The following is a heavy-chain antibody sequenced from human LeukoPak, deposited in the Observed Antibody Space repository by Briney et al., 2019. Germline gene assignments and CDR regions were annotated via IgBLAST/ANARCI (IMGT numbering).Heavy chain of an antibody. J-gene: IGHJ4*02. CDR3: ARGVVAAPQTFDY. Sequence: SGGSXXSSSYYWGWIRQPPGKGLEWIGSIYYSGSTNYNPSLKSRVTISVDTSKNQFSLKLSSVTAADTAVYYCARGVVAAPQTFDYWGQGTLVAVSS. CDR2: IYYSGST. CDR1: GGSXXSSSYY. V-gene: IGHV4-39*07. D-gene: IGHD2-15*01.